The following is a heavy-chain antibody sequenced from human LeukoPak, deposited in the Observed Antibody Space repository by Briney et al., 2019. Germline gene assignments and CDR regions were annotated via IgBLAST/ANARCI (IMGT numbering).Heavy chain of an antibody. D-gene: IGHD2-2*01. CDR1: GYTFTNYG. CDR2: ISANNGET. V-gene: IGHV1-18*04. J-gene: IGHJ4*02. CDR3: ARVPPSAHQMLSSDY. Sequence: ASVKVSCKASGYTFTNYGISWVRQAPGQGLEWRSWISANNGETRYAQNLQGRVTMTTETSTSTAYMELRSLRCDDTAVYYCARVPPSAHQMLSSDYWGQGTQVTVSS.